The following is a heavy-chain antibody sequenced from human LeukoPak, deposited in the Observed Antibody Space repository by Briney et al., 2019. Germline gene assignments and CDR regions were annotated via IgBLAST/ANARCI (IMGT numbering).Heavy chain of an antibody. CDR3: AASSGYYRRFDY. D-gene: IGHD3-22*01. V-gene: IGHV4-61*01. CDR2: IYYSGST. CDR1: GGSVSSGSYY. J-gene: IGHJ4*02. Sequence: SETLSLTCTVSGGSVSSGSYYWSWIRQPPGKGLEWIGYIYYSGSTNYNPSLKSRVTISVDTSKNQFSLKLSSVTAADTAVYYCAASSGYYRRFDYWGQGTLVTVSS.